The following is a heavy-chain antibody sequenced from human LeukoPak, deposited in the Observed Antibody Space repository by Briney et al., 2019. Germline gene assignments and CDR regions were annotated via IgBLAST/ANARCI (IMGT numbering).Heavy chain of an antibody. CDR1: GFTFSSYS. Sequence: PGGSLRLSCAASGFTFSSYSMNWVSQAPGKGLEWVSSISSSSSYIYYADSVKGRFTISRDNAKNSLYLQMNSLRAEDTAVYYCARAVAGPEQFDCWGEGTLVTVSS. V-gene: IGHV3-21*01. CDR3: ARAVAGPEQFDC. CDR2: ISSSSSYI. J-gene: IGHJ4*02. D-gene: IGHD6-19*01.